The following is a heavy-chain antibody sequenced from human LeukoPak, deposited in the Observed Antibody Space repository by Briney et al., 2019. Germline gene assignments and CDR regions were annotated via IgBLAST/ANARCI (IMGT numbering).Heavy chain of an antibody. CDR3: ASHILTGYFSAERINWFDP. Sequence: SETLSLTCTVSGGSISSSSYYWGWIRQPPGKGLEWIGSIYYSGSTYYNPSLKSRVTISVDTSKNQFSLKLSSVTAAYTAVNCCASHILTGYFSAERINWFDPWGQGTLVTVSS. CDR2: IYYSGST. CDR1: GGSISSSSYY. J-gene: IGHJ5*02. D-gene: IGHD3-9*01. V-gene: IGHV4-39*01.